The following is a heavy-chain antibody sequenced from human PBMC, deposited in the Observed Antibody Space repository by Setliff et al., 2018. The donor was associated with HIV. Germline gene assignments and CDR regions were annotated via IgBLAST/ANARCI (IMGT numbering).Heavy chain of an antibody. Sequence: SVKVSCKASGGNFRSYGISWVRQAPGQGLEWMGGIIPMSGVPKYAQKFQGRVTITADESTSTAYMELSSLRSEDTAVYYCARDQYWGQGTLVTVSS. J-gene: IGHJ4*02. V-gene: IGHV1-69*13. CDR3: ARDQY. CDR2: IIPMSGVP. CDR1: GGNFRSYG.